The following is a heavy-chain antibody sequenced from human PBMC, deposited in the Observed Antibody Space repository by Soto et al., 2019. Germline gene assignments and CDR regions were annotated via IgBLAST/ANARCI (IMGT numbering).Heavy chain of an antibody. J-gene: IGHJ6*02. CDR2: ISYDGSNK. Sequence: VRLSCAASGFTFSSYAMHWVRQAPGKGLEWVAVISYDGSNKYYADSVKGRFTISRDNSKNTLYLQMNSLRAEDTAVYYCAREMGRWELNYGMDVWGQGTTVTVSS. V-gene: IGHV3-30-3*01. CDR1: GFTFSSYA. CDR3: AREMGRWELNYGMDV. D-gene: IGHD1-26*01.